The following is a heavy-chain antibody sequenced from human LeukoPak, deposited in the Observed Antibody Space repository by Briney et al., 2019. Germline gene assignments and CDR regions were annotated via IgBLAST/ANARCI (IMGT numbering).Heavy chain of an antibody. CDR2: LTDTSGDT. J-gene: IGHJ4*02. D-gene: IGHD1-26*01. V-gene: IGHV3-23*01. Sequence: GGSLRLFCVASGFIFSRYAISWVPQAPGKGLEFVSGLTDTSGDTYYADSVRGRFTIPRDNSNNTLYLQMNSLHADDSAVYYCAKPRSYSRRGATAIVFTGDFDYWGQGTLATVSS. CDR3: AKPRSYSRRGATAIVFTGDFDY. CDR1: GFIFSRYA.